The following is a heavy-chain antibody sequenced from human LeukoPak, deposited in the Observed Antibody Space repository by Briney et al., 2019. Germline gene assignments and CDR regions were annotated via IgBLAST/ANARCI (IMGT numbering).Heavy chain of an antibody. CDR1: GDSISGYY. Sequence: SETLSLTCTVSGDSISGYYWSWIRQPPGKGLEWIGYIHYSGSTHYNPSLKSRVTISVDTSKTQFSLKLSSVTAADTAVYYCARDRGYLDYWGQGTLVTVSS. J-gene: IGHJ4*02. CDR3: ARDRGYLDY. V-gene: IGHV4-59*01. CDR2: IHYSGST. D-gene: IGHD3-10*01.